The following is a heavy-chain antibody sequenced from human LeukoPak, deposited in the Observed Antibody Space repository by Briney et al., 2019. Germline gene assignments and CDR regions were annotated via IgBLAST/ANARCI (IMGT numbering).Heavy chain of an antibody. CDR2: IYYSGST. CDR1: GGSISGGDYY. V-gene: IGHV4-61*08. CDR3: ARLGGIAAAGPLDYYYYMDV. D-gene: IGHD6-13*01. Sequence: TLSLTRTVSGGSISGGDYYWSWIRQPPGKGLEWIGYIYYSGSTNYNPSLKSRVTISVDTSKNQFSLKLSSVTAADTAVYYCARLGGIAAAGPLDYYYYMDVWGKGTTVTVSS. J-gene: IGHJ6*03.